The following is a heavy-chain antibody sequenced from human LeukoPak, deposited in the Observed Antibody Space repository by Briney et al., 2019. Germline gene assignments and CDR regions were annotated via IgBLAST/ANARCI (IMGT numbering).Heavy chain of an antibody. Sequence: ASVKVSCKASRHTFTSYYMHWVRQAPGQGLEWMGIINPSGGSTSYAQKFQGRVTMTRDMSTSTVYMELSSLRSEDTAVYYCARDSRLLWFGELLAQDHWFDPWGQGTLVTVSS. CDR1: RHTFTSYY. V-gene: IGHV1-46*01. CDR2: INPSGGST. D-gene: IGHD3-10*01. J-gene: IGHJ5*02. CDR3: ARDSRLLWFGELLAQDHWFDP.